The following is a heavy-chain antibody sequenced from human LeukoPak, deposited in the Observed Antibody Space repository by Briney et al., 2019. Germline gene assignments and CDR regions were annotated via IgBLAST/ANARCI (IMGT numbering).Heavy chain of an antibody. CDR2: IYYSGST. Sequence: SDTLSLTCTVSGGSISSYFWSWIRQPPAKGLEWIGYIYYSGSTNYNPSLKSRVTISVDTSKNQFSLKLSSVTAADTAVYYCARGGAGDGLDYWGQGTLVTVSS. V-gene: IGHV4-59*07. D-gene: IGHD5-24*01. J-gene: IGHJ4*02. CDR1: GGSISSYF. CDR3: ARGGAGDGLDY.